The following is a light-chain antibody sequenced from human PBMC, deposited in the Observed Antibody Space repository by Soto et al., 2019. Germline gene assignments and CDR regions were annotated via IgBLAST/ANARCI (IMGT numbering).Light chain of an antibody. CDR3: QQFAASPRT. CDR1: QSLANSF. V-gene: IGKV3-20*01. J-gene: IGKJ1*01. Sequence: EFVLTQSPGTLSLSPGERATLSCRASQSLANSFIAWYQQKPGQAPRLLIYDTSSRASGIPDRFSGSGSGTDFTLTISRREPEDVAVYYCQQFAASPRTFGQATKVDIK. CDR2: DTS.